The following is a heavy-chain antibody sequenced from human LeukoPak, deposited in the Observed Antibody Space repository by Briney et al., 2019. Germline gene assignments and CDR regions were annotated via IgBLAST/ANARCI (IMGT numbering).Heavy chain of an antibody. D-gene: IGHD2-15*01. CDR2: INHSGST. Sequence: PSETLSLTCAVYGGSFSGYYWNWIRQPPGKGLEWIGEINHSGSTNYNPSLKSRVTISVDTSKNQFSLKLSSTTAADTAVYYCARMVVPASPLYFDYWGQGNLVIVSS. CDR3: ARMVVPASPLYFDY. CDR1: GGSFSGYY. V-gene: IGHV4-34*01. J-gene: IGHJ4*02.